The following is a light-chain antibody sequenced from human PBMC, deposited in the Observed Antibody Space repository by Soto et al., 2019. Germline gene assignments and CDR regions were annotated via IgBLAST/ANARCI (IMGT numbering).Light chain of an antibody. CDR1: QSVSSNY. CDR3: QQYGSSPPT. V-gene: IGKV3-20*01. CDR2: GAS. J-gene: IGKJ1*01. Sequence: EIVLTQSPGTLSLSPGERATLSCRASQSVSSNYLAWYRRKPGQAPRLLIYGASNRATDIPGRFSGSGSGTDVTPTITKREPEGFAVYYCQQYGSSPPTFGPGTRVEIK.